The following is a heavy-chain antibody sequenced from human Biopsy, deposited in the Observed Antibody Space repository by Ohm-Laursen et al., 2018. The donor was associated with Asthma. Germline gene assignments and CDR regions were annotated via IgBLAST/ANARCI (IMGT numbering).Heavy chain of an antibody. D-gene: IGHD3-3*01. Sequence: SLRLSCAASGFSFSNFAIHWVRQAPGKGLEWVAVVSYDGGVAHYADSMKGRFTISGDNAKSTLYLQMNRLRTDDTAVYYCAKRRGYSDLTDFDHWGQGTLVTVSS. CDR2: VSYDGGVA. V-gene: IGHV3-30*18. CDR1: GFSFSNFA. J-gene: IGHJ4*02. CDR3: AKRRGYSDLTDFDH.